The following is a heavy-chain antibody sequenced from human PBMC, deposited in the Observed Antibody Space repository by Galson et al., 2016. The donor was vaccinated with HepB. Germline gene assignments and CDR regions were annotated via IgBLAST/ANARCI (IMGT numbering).Heavy chain of an antibody. J-gene: IGHJ4*02. CDR3: ARLSGECSQYYYFDS. Sequence: SVKVSCKASGYNFTTYYMYWVRQAPGQGLEWMGMINPSGGRTGYSQKFQGRVTMTRDTSTSTVYMELSSLRSEDTAMYYCARLSGECSQYYYFDSWGQGTLVTVSP. CDR1: GYNFTTYY. D-gene: IGHD3-16*01. V-gene: IGHV1-46*01. CDR2: INPSGGRT.